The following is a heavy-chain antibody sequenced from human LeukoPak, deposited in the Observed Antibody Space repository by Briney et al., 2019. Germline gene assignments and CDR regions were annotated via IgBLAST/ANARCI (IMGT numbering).Heavy chain of an antibody. J-gene: IGHJ4*02. V-gene: IGHV4-38-2*02. Sequence: SETLSLACTVSGYSISTSYYWGWIRQPPGKGLEWIGSIYHSGNTYYNPSLKSRVTISVDTSKNQFSLKLNSVTAADTAVYYCARAGYGDSDFDYWGQGTLVTVSS. D-gene: IGHD4-17*01. CDR3: ARAGYGDSDFDY. CDR2: IYHSGNT. CDR1: GYSISTSYY.